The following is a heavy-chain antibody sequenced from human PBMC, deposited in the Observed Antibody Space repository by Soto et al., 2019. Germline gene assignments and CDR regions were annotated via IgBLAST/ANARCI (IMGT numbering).Heavy chain of an antibody. CDR1: GYTFTNYA. CDR2: SNAGNGNT. CDR3: ERGPGGPDGPGEY. V-gene: IGHV1-3*01. Sequence: QVQLVQSGAEVKKPGASVKVSCKASGYTFTNYAMHWVRQSPGQRLEWMGWSNAGNGNTKYSQKFQGRVTITRDTSASTAYMDLSSLRSEDTAVYYCERGPGGPDGPGEYWGQGTLVTVAS. D-gene: IGHD3-10*01. J-gene: IGHJ4*02.